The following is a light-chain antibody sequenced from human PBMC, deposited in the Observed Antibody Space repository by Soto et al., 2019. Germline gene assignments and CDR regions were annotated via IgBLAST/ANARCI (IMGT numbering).Light chain of an antibody. CDR1: SSDVGAYNF. CDR2: EVT. CDR3: SSYTTTNTPYV. V-gene: IGLV2-14*01. J-gene: IGLJ1*01. Sequence: QSVLTQPASVSGSPGQSITISCSGASSDVGAYNFFSWYQVHPGRAPKLIISEVTVRPSGVSHRFSGSKSGNSASLTISGLQAEDEADYYCSSYTTTNTPYVFGRGTKVTGL.